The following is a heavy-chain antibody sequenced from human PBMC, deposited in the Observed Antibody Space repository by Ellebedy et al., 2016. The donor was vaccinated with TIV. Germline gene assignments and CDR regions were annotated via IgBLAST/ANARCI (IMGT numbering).Heavy chain of an antibody. Sequence: AASVKVSCKASGGTFSSYAINWVRQAPGQGLEWMGRIIPVLGTTNYAQKFQGRVTITADKSTSTANMELRSLRSEDTAVYFCARGISGSGNYYPNWFDPWGQGTLVTVSS. CDR2: IIPVLGTT. J-gene: IGHJ5*02. D-gene: IGHD3-10*01. V-gene: IGHV1-69*04. CDR3: ARGISGSGNYYPNWFDP. CDR1: GGTFSSYA.